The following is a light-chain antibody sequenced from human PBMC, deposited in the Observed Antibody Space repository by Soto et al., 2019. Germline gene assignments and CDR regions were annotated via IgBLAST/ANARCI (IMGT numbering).Light chain of an antibody. Sequence: EIVLTQSPGTLSLSPGERATLSCRASQSVSSNYLAWYQQSPGQAPRLRIYGASSRATGIPDRFSGSGSGTDFTLTISRLEAEDFARYYCHQDGSSPLTFGGGTKVEIK. CDR2: GAS. CDR3: HQDGSSPLT. V-gene: IGKV3-20*01. J-gene: IGKJ4*01. CDR1: QSVSSNY.